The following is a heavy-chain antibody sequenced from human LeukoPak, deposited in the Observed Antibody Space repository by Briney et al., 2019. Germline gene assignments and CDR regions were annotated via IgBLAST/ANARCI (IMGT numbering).Heavy chain of an antibody. D-gene: IGHD2-15*01. CDR2: ISYDGSIN. V-gene: IGHV3-30-3*01. CDR1: GFTFNSYA. J-gene: IGHJ4*02. CDR3: ARDRRYCGGGSCYFDYFFDY. Sequence: GRSLRLSCAASGFTFNSYAVHWVRQAPGKGLEWVAVISYDGSINFYAASVKGRFTIARDNSKSTLYLQMNSLRPEDTALYFCARDRRYCGGGSCYFDYFFDYWGQGTLVTVSS.